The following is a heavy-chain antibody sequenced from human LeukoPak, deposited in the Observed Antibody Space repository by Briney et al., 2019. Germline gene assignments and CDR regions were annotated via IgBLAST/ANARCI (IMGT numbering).Heavy chain of an antibody. CDR3: AKDRGFAAALDAFDI. Sequence: PGGSLRLSCTASGFTFGDYAMHWVRQAPGKGLEWVSGISWNSGSIGYADSVKGRFTISRDNAKNSLYLQMNSLRAEDTALYYCAKDRGFAAALDAFDIWGQGTMVTVSS. CDR2: ISWNSGSI. CDR1: GFTFGDYA. V-gene: IGHV3-9*01. D-gene: IGHD6-13*01. J-gene: IGHJ3*02.